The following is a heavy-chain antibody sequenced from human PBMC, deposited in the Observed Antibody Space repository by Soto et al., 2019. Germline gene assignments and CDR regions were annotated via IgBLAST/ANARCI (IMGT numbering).Heavy chain of an antibody. J-gene: IGHJ3*02. Sequence: GESLKISCKGSGYSFTSYWIGWVRQMPGKGLEWMGIIYPGDSDTRYSPSFQGQVTISADKSISTAYLQWSSLKASDTAMYYCARHFPVAGRAFDIWGQGTMVTVSS. D-gene: IGHD6-19*01. CDR2: IYPGDSDT. V-gene: IGHV5-51*01. CDR3: ARHFPVAGRAFDI. CDR1: GYSFTSYW.